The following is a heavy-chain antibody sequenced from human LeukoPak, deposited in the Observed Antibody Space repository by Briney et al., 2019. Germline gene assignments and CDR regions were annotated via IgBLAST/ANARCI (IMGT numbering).Heavy chain of an antibody. D-gene: IGHD3-10*01. J-gene: IGHJ4*02. V-gene: IGHV4-59*08. Sequence: PSETLSLTCTVSGGSISSYYWSWIRQPPGKGLEWIGYIYYSGSANYNPSLKSRVTISVGTSKNQFSLKLSSVTAADTAVYYCARHYYGSGSYYRYWGQGTLVTVSS. CDR2: IYYSGSA. CDR1: GGSISSYY. CDR3: ARHYYGSGSYYRY.